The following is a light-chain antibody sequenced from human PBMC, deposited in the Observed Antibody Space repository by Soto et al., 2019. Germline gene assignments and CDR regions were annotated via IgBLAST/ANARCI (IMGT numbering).Light chain of an antibody. CDR2: GAS. J-gene: IGKJ4*01. V-gene: IGKV3D-20*02. CDR1: QTVSSSY. CDR3: QQRGNWPS. Sequence: DIVLTQSPGTLSLSPGERATLSCMASQTVSSSYLAWYQQKPGQAPRLLIYGASTRAAGIPDRFSGSGSGTEFTLTISSLEPEDFAVYYCQQRGNWPSFGGGTKVDIK.